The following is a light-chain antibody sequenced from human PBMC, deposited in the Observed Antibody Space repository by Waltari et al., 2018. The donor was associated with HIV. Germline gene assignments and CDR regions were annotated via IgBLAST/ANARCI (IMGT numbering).Light chain of an antibody. J-gene: IGKJ5*01. CDR1: QSLLHRNGDNF. CDR2: LGS. CDR3: MQPLQTPIT. Sequence: DIVMTQSPHSLSVTPGEPASISCRSSQSLLHRNGDNFLDWYLQKPGLSPQLLIYLGSNRASGVPDRFSGSGSGTAFTLKISRVEAEDVGVYYCMQPLQTPITFGQGTRLEIK. V-gene: IGKV2-28*01.